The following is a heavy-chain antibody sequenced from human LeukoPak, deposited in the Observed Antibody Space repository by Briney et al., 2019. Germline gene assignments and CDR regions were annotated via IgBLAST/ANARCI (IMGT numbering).Heavy chain of an antibody. Sequence: SETLSLTCTVSGYSISSGYYWGWIRQPPGKGLEWIGSIYHSGSTYYNPSLKSRVTISVDTFKNQFSLKLSSVTAADTAVYYCARDPGYSSSFWGQGTLVTVSS. CDR2: IYHSGST. V-gene: IGHV4-38-2*02. J-gene: IGHJ4*02. CDR1: GYSISSGYY. D-gene: IGHD6-13*01. CDR3: ARDPGYSSSF.